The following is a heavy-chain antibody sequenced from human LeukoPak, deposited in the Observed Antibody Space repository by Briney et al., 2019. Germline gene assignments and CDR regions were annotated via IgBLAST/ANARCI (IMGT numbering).Heavy chain of an antibody. CDR1: GFTFSSYG. CDR2: ISGSGGST. Sequence: PGGSLRLSRAASGFTFSSYGMSWVRQGPGKGLEGVSAISGSGGSTYYADSVKGRFTISRDNSENTLYLQMNSLRPADTAVYYCAKKGLWFGEFWYYFDYWGQGTLVTVSS. CDR3: AKKGLWFGEFWYYFDY. D-gene: IGHD3-10*01. V-gene: IGHV3-23*01. J-gene: IGHJ4*02.